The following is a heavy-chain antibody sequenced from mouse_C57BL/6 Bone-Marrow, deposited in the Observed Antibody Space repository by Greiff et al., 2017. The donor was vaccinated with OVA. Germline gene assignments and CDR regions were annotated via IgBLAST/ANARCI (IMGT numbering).Heavy chain of an antibody. CDR3: ARDIGDY. V-gene: IGHV5-16*01. CDR2: INYDGSST. CDR1: GFTFSDYY. J-gene: IGHJ4*01. Sequence: EVQLVESEGGLVQPGSSMKLSCTASGFTFSDYYMAWVRQVPEKGLEWVANINYDGSSTYYLDSLKSRFIISRDNAKNILYLQMSSLKSEDTATYYCARDIGDYWGQGTSVTVSS.